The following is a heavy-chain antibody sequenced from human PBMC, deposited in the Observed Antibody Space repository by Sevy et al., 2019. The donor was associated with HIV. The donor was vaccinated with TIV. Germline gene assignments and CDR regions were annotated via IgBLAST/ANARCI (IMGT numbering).Heavy chain of an antibody. CDR2: IDTSSAYI. CDR3: ARVNCTMGVCFQGYYYYGLDV. D-gene: IGHD2-8*01. CDR1: GFSFSGYS. Sequence: GGSLRLSCAASGFSFSGYSFNWVRQAPGKGLEWVSSIDTSSAYIYYADSVKGRFTISRDNAKNSLYRKMSSLRAEDTAVYFGARVNCTMGVCFQGYYYYGLDVWGQGTTVTVSS. J-gene: IGHJ6*02. V-gene: IGHV3-21*01.